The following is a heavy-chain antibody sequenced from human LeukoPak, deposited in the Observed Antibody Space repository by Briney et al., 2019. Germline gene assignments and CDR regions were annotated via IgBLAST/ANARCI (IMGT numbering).Heavy chain of an antibody. Sequence: PGGSLRLSCAASGFTVSSYDMNWGRQAPGKGLEWVSAMSGSGGSTYYADSVKGRFTISRDNSKNTLYLQMNSLRAEDTAVFYCVKDRSDSSSWYGQFEYWGQGTLVTVSS. CDR3: VKDRSDSSSWYGQFEY. CDR2: MSGSGGST. J-gene: IGHJ4*02. CDR1: GFTVSSYD. V-gene: IGHV3-23*01. D-gene: IGHD6-13*01.